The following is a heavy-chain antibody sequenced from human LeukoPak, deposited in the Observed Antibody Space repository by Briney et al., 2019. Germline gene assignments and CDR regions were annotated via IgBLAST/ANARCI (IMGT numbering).Heavy chain of an antibody. Sequence: GGSLRLSCAASGFTFNTYTMNWVRQAPGKGLEWVSSISSGTSYIYYADSVKGRFTISRDNAKNSVSLQMNSLRAEDTAVYYCASGSYGSGFYYFYYMDVWGKGTTVTVSS. J-gene: IGHJ6*03. D-gene: IGHD3-10*01. CDR1: GFTFNTYT. V-gene: IGHV3-21*01. CDR2: ISSGTSYI. CDR3: ASGSYGSGFYYFYYMDV.